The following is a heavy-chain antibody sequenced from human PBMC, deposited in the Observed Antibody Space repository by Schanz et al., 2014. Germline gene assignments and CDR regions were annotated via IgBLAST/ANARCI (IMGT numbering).Heavy chain of an antibody. Sequence: QVQLVQSGAEVKKPGASVRVSCKASGYTFTSYDINWVRQATGQGLEWMGWMNSKTGNTGYAQRFQGRVIMTKDTSTDTAYVELSRLTSEDTAVYFCARDGEAAADCDYWGQGTLVTVSS. J-gene: IGHJ4*02. CDR1: GYTFTSYD. V-gene: IGHV1-8*01. CDR2: MNSKTGNT. D-gene: IGHD6-13*01. CDR3: ARDGEAAADCDY.